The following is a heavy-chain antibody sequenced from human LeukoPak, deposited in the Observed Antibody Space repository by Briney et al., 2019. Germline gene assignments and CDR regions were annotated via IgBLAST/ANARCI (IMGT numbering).Heavy chain of an antibody. D-gene: IGHD1-26*01. Sequence: SETLSLTCTVSGGSISSYYWNWIRQSPGKGLEWIGYIHYSGSTNYNPSLKSRVTISADTSKNQFSLKLSSVTAADTAVYYCARDTTRGPFDPWGQGTLVTVSS. CDR1: GGSISSYY. V-gene: IGHV4-59*12. J-gene: IGHJ5*02. CDR2: IHYSGST. CDR3: ARDTTRGPFDP.